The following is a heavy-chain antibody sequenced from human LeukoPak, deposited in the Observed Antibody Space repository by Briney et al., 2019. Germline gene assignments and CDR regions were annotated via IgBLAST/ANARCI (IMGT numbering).Heavy chain of an antibody. Sequence: GGSLRLSCAASGFTFSSYSMNWVRQAPGKGLEWVSSISSSSSYIYYADSVKGRFTISRDNAKNSLYLQMNSLRAEDTAVYYCASGGMPVPAALPQGYWGQGTLVTVSS. CDR1: GFTFSSYS. D-gene: IGHD2-2*01. V-gene: IGHV3-21*01. CDR2: ISSSSSYI. J-gene: IGHJ4*02. CDR3: ASGGMPVPAALPQGY.